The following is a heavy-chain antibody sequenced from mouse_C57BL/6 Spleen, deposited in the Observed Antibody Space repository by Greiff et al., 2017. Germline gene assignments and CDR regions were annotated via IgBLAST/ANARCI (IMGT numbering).Heavy chain of an antibody. V-gene: IGHV1-18*01. Sequence: VQLQQSGPELVKPGASVKIPCKASGYTFTDYNMDWVKQSHGKSLEWIGDINPNNGGTIYNQKFKGKATLTVDKSSSTAYMELRSLASEDTAVYYCARKGMITTSRGRRDYFDYWGQGTTLTVSS. J-gene: IGHJ2*01. D-gene: IGHD1-1*01. CDR2: INPNNGGT. CDR1: GYTFTDYN. CDR3: ARKGMITTSRGRRDYFDY.